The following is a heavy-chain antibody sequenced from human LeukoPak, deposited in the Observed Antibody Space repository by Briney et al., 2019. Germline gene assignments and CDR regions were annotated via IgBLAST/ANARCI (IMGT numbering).Heavy chain of an antibody. Sequence: PLETLSLTCTVSGGSISSDSYYWGWIRQPPGKGLEWIGSINYSGTTYYNPSLKSRVTISVDTSKNQFSLKVSSVTAADTAVYYCARRVPSGSGSYDFDYWGQGTLVTVSS. CDR3: ARRVPSGSGSYDFDY. J-gene: IGHJ4*02. CDR1: GGSISSDSYY. V-gene: IGHV4-39*01. D-gene: IGHD3-10*01. CDR2: INYSGTT.